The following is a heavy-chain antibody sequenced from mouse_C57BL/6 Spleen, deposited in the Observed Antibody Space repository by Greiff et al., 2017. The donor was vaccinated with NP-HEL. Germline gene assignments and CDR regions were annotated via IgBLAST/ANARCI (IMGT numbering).Heavy chain of an antibody. J-gene: IGHJ4*01. D-gene: IGHD6-1*01. CDR1: GYSITSGYY. CDR2: ISYDGSN. CDR3: ARGGHEDAMDY. V-gene: IGHV3-6*01. Sequence: ESGPGLVKPSQSLSLTCSVTGYSITSGYYWNWIRQFPGNKLEWMGYISYDGSNNYNPSLKNRISITRDTSKNQFFLKLNSVTTEDTATYYCARGGHEDAMDYWGQGTSVTVSS.